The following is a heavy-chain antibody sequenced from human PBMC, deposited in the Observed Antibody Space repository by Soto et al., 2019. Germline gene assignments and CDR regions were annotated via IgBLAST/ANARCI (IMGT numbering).Heavy chain of an antibody. V-gene: IGHV1-18*01. D-gene: IGHD6-6*01. J-gene: IGHJ4*02. CDR3: ARGRDGDY. Sequence: QVHLVQSGAEVKKPGASVKVSCKGSGYAFTTYGITWVRQAPGQGLEWMGWISAHNGNTNYAQRPQGRVTVTRDTSTTTAYMELRRLCFDDTAVYYCARGRDGDYWGQGALVTVSS. CDR1: GYAFTTYG. CDR2: ISAHNGNT.